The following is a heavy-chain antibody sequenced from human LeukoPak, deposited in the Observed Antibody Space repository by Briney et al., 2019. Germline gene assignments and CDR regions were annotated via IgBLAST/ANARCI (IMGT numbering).Heavy chain of an antibody. D-gene: IGHD3-10*01. Sequence: PGGSLRLSCVASGFSFSTYWMTWVRQAPGKRLEWVAIIKQAGDETYYVDSVKGRFTISRDNAKNSLYLQLNSLRAEDTAVYYCARLFGSGSYWPDGWFDPWGQGTLVTVSS. V-gene: IGHV3-7*01. J-gene: IGHJ5*02. CDR3: ARLFGSGSYWPDGWFDP. CDR2: IKQAGDET. CDR1: GFSFSTYW.